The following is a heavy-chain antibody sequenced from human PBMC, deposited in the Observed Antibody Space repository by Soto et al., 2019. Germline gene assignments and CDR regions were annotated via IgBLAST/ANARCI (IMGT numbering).Heavy chain of an antibody. D-gene: IGHD3-3*01. CDR1: GGTFSSYT. V-gene: IGHV1-69*08. CDR3: ARDWRAYDFWSCYYWS. CDR2: IIPILGIA. J-gene: IGHJ5*02. Sequence: QVQLVQSGAEVKKPGSSVKVSCKASGGTFSSYTISWVRQAPGQGLEWMGRIIPILGIANYAQKFQGRVTITADKSTSTAYMELSSLRSEDTAVYYCARDWRAYDFWSCYYWSWGQGTLVTVSS.